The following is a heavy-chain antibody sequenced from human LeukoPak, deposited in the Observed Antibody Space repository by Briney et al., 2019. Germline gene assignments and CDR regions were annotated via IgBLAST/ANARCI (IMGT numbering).Heavy chain of an antibody. CDR2: IIPILGIA. D-gene: IGHD6-13*01. J-gene: IGHJ4*02. V-gene: IGHV1-69*04. CDR1: GGTFSSYA. CDR3: ATGTAAAQVDY. Sequence: SVKVSCKASGGTFSSYAISWVRQAPGQGLEWMGRIIPILGIANYAQKFQGRVTITADKSTSTAYIELSSLRSEDTAVYYCATGTAAAQVDYWGQGTLVTVSS.